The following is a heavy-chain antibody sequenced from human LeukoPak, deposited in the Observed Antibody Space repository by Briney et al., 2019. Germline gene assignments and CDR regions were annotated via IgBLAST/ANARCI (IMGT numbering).Heavy chain of an antibody. CDR2: IKQDGSEI. CDR3: GRGSRAAAESYFDY. V-gene: IGHV3-7*01. D-gene: IGHD6-25*01. J-gene: IGHJ4*02. CDR1: GFTFSNYW. Sequence: GESLRLSCAVSGFTFSNYWMSWVRQAPGKGLEWVANIKQDGSEIYYVDSVKGRFTISRDNAKNSLYLEMNSLRAEDTAVYYCGRGSRAAAESYFDYWGQGTLVTVSS.